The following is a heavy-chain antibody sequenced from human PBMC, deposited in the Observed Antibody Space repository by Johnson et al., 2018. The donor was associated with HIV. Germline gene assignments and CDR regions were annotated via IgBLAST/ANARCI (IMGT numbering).Heavy chain of an antibody. J-gene: IGHJ3*02. CDR1: GFTFSSYW. V-gene: IGHV3-7*05. CDR2: IKQDGSEK. Sequence: VQLVESGGGLVQPGGSLRLSCAASGFTFSSYWMSWVRQAPGKGLEWVANIKQDGSEKYYVDSVKGRFTISRDNAKNSLYPQMNSLRAEDTAVYYCARGPTYYYDSSGYWSDAFDIWGQGTMVTVSS. D-gene: IGHD3-22*01. CDR3: ARGPTYYYDSSGYWSDAFDI.